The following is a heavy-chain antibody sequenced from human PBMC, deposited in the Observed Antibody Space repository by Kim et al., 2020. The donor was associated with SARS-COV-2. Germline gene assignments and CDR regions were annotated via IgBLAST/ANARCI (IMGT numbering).Heavy chain of an antibody. CDR2: INAGNGNT. J-gene: IGHJ4*02. Sequence: ASVKVSCKASGYTFTSYAMHWVRQAPGQRLEWMGWINAGNGNTKYSQKFQGRVTITRDTSASTAYMELSSLRSEDTAVYYCARVPFWLGDILTGYSPLDYWGQGTLVTVSS. CDR1: GYTFTSYA. V-gene: IGHV1-3*01. D-gene: IGHD3-9*01. CDR3: ARVPFWLGDILTGYSPLDY.